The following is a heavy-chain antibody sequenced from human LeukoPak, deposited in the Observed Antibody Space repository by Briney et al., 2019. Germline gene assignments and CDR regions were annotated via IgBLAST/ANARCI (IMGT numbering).Heavy chain of an antibody. Sequence: GASVKVSCKASGGTFSSYAISWVRQAPGQGLEWMGGIIPIFGTANYAQKFQGRVTMTRDTSTSTVYMELSSLRSEDTAVYYCARVKGGIAVAGSFDYWGQGTLVTVSS. V-gene: IGHV1-69*05. J-gene: IGHJ4*02. CDR3: ARVKGGIAVAGSFDY. D-gene: IGHD6-19*01. CDR2: IIPIFGTA. CDR1: GGTFSSYA.